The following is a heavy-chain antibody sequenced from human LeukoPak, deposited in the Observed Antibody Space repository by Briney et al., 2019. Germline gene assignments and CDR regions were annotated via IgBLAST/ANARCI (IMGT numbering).Heavy chain of an antibody. CDR1: GGSISSYY. CDR3: ARDVYCGGDCSYFDY. D-gene: IGHD2-21*02. CDR2: IYYSGST. V-gene: IGHV4-59*01. Sequence: PSETLSLTCTVSGGSISSYYWSWIRQPPGKGLEWIGYIYYSGSTNYNPSLKSRLTISVDTSKNQFSLKLSSVTAADTAVYYCARDVYCGGDCSYFDYGGQGTLVTVSS. J-gene: IGHJ4*02.